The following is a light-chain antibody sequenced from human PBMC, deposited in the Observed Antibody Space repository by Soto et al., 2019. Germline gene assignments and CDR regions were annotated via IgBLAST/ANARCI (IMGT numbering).Light chain of an antibody. Sequence: IQMSQSPASLAASTGDRVTITCRASQDVSGYVAWYQQKPGKPPRLLIYAASTLQTGVPSRFSGSGSGTDFTLTITCLQSEDYATYYCQQYSSHATFGQGTKV. CDR2: AAS. V-gene: IGKV1-8*01. CDR1: QDVSGY. CDR3: QQYSSHAT. J-gene: IGKJ1*01.